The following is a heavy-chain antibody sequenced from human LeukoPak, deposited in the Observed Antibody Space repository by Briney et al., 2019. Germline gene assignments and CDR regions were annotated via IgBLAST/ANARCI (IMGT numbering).Heavy chain of an antibody. J-gene: IGHJ4*02. CDR1: GLTFSDAW. D-gene: IGHD5-12*01. CDR3: TWMATIFTVDY. V-gene: IGHV3-15*01. CDR2: IRNDRIT. Sequence: GGSLRLSCVLSGLTFSDAWMSWVRQAPGKGLEWVGRIRNDRITDYAAPVQGRFSISRDNSKNTFYLQMNSLRTEDTGMYFCTWMATIFTVDYWGQGSLVTVSS.